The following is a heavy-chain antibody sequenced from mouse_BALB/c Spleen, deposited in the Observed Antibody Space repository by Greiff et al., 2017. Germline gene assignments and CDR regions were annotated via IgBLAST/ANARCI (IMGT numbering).Heavy chain of an antibody. Sequence: DLVKPGASVKLSCKASGYTFTSYWINWIKQRPGQGLEWIGRIAPGSGSTYYNEMFKGKATLTVDTSSSTAYIQLSSLSSEDSAVYFCARSLTDWYFDVWGAGTTVTVSS. CDR3: ARSLTDWYFDV. J-gene: IGHJ1*01. V-gene: IGHV1S41*01. CDR1: GYTFTSYW. D-gene: IGHD1-1*01. CDR2: IAPGSGST.